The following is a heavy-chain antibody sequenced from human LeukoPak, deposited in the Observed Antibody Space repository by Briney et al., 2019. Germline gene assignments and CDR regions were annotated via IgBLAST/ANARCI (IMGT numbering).Heavy chain of an antibody. CDR1: GFTFSSYG. CDR3: AKGIGTMGDY. D-gene: IGHD1-7*01. Sequence: PGGSLRLSCAASGFTFSSYGMHWVRQAPGKGLEWVAVISYDGSNKSYADSVKGRFTISRDNSKNTLYLQMNSLRAEDTAVYYCAKGIGTMGDYWGQGTLVTVSS. J-gene: IGHJ4*02. CDR2: ISYDGSNK. V-gene: IGHV3-30*18.